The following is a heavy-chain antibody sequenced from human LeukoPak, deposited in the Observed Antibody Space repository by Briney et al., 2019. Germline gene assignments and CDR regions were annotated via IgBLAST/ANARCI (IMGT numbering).Heavy chain of an antibody. J-gene: IGHJ4*02. V-gene: IGHV3-21*01. CDR2: ISSSSSYI. CDR1: GFTFSSYS. D-gene: IGHD3-10*01. Sequence: GGSLRLSCAASGFTFSSYSMNWVRQAPGKGLEWVSSISSSSSYIYYADSVKGRFTISRDNAKNSLYLQMNSLRDEDTAVYYCARAYGSGSLLGQYYFDYWGQGTLVTVSS. CDR3: ARAYGSGSLLGQYYFDY.